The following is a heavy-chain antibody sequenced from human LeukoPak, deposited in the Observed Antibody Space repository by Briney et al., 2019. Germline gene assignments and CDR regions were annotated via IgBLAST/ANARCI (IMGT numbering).Heavy chain of an antibody. CDR1: GFTVSSNY. CDR2: IYSGGST. J-gene: IGHJ4*02. D-gene: IGHD1-26*01. V-gene: IGHV3-53*01. CDR3: AKVGEWAYYFDY. Sequence: AGGSLRLSCAASGFTVSSNYMSWVRQAPGKGLEWVSVIYSGGSTYYADSVKGRFTISRDNSKNTLYLQMNSLRAEDTAVYYCAKVGEWAYYFDYWGQGTLVTVSS.